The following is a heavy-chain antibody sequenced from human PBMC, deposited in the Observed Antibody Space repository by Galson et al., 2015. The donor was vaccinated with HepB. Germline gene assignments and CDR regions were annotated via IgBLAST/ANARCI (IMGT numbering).Heavy chain of an antibody. CDR1: GYTFTSYA. D-gene: IGHD2-15*01. CDR3: ARADGCSGGSCYSWYAFDI. CDR2: INAGNGNT. J-gene: IGHJ3*02. Sequence: SVNVSCKASGYTFTSYAMHWVRQAPGQRLEWMGWINAGNGNTKYSQKFQGRVTITRDTSASTAYMELSSLRSEDTAVYYCARADGCSGGSCYSWYAFDIWGQGTMVTVSS. V-gene: IGHV1-3*01.